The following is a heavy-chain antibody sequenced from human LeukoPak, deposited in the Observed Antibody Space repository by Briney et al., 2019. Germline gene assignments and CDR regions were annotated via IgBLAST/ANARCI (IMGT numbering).Heavy chain of an antibody. Sequence: SETLSLTCAVYGGSFSGYYWSWIRQPPGKGLEWIGEINHSGSTNYNPSLKSRVTISVDTSKNQFSLKLSSVTAADTAVYYCARGTYYYDSSDMRGYYYYYMDVWGKGTTVTISS. CDR3: ARGTYYYDSSDMRGYYYYYMDV. CDR1: GGSFSGYY. CDR2: INHSGST. V-gene: IGHV4-34*01. D-gene: IGHD3-22*01. J-gene: IGHJ6*03.